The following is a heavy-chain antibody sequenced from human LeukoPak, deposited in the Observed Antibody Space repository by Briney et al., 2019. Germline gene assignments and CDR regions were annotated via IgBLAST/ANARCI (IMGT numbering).Heavy chain of an antibody. CDR3: ARDYTYCSGSRCYDRFDY. CDR1: GFIFSSYA. CDR2: ISGGGSTT. D-gene: IGHD2-15*01. V-gene: IGHV3-23*01. J-gene: IGHJ4*02. Sequence: GSLRLSCAASGFIFSSYAMNWVRQAPGKGLEWVAVISGGGSTTIYADSVKGRFTISRDDSKKTLYLQMNSLTAEDTAVNYCARDYTYCSGSRCYDRFDYWGQGIRVTVSS.